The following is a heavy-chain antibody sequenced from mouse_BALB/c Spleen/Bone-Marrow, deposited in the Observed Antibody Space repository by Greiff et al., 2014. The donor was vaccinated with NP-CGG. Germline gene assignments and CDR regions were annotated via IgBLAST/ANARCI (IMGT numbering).Heavy chain of an antibody. V-gene: IGHV2-9*02. Sequence: VHLVESGPGLVAPSQSLSITCTVSGFSLTSYGVHWVRQPPGKGLEWLGVIWAGGSTNYNSALMSRLNISKDNSKSQVFLKMNSLQTDDTAMYYCARDPIYYDYDWYFDVWGAGTTVTVSS. CDR2: IWAGGST. J-gene: IGHJ1*01. CDR3: ARDPIYYDYDWYFDV. D-gene: IGHD2-4*01. CDR1: GFSLTSYG.